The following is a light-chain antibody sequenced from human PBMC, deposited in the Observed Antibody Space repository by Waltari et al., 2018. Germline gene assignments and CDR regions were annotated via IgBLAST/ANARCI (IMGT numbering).Light chain of an antibody. J-gene: IGLJ2*01. V-gene: IGLV2-14*03. Sequence: QSALTQPASVSGSPGQSITISCTGTSSDVGCYDFVSWYQQYPGKAPKLVIYDVYYRPSGVAARFSASKSGNTASLTISGLQTEDEADYYCSSYTSISTSVVFGGGTKLTVL. CDR3: SSYTSISTSVV. CDR2: DVY. CDR1: SSDVGCYDF.